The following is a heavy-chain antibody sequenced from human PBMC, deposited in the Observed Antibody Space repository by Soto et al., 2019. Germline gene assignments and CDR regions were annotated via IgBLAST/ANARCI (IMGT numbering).Heavy chain of an antibody. CDR3: ARDTGTYPYYFDY. CDR2: IHHSGST. V-gene: IGHV4-30-4*01. Sequence: PSATLSLTCTVSGGSISSGENFWNWIRQSPGKGLEWIGYIHHSGSTYYNPSLKSRLTISVDTSKNQISLKLNSVTAADTAVYYCARDTGTYPYYFDYWGQGTRVTVS. J-gene: IGHJ4*02. CDR1: GGSISSGENF. D-gene: IGHD1-26*01.